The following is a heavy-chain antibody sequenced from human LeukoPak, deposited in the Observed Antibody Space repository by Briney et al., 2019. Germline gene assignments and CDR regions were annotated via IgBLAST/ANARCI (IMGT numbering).Heavy chain of an antibody. CDR2: IHRGGTT. D-gene: IGHD6-6*01. V-gene: IGHV3-53*01. J-gene: IGHJ4*02. Sequence: PGGSLRRSCAASGFTVSNNYMSWVRQAPGKGLEWVSLIHRGGTTYYADSVKGRFTISRDNSKNTLYFQMNSLRAEDTAVYYCARVDGGQSIWGQGTLVTVSS. CDR3: ARVDGGQSI. CDR1: GFTVSNNY.